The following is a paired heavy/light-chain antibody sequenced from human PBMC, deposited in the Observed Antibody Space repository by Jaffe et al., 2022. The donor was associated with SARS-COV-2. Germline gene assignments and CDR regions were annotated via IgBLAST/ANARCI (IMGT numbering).Light chain of an antibody. J-gene: IGKJ2*01. CDR2: DAS. CDR1: QSVSSY. Sequence: EIVLTQSPATLSLSPGERGTLSCRASQSVSSYLAWYQQKPGQAPRLLIYDASNRGTGIPARFSGSGSGTDFTLTISSLEAEDFAVYYCQQRSNWPYTFGQGTKLEIK. V-gene: IGKV3-11*01. CDR3: QQRSNWPYT.
Heavy chain of an antibody. V-gene: IGHV3-23*01. J-gene: IGHJ4*02. CDR1: GFTFSSYA. Sequence: EVQLLESGGGLVQPGGSLRLSCAASGFTFSSYAMSWVRQTPGKGLEWVSGISGGGDSAFYADSVKGRFTISRDSSTNTLYLQMDSLRGDDTAVYYCAKASHIGMGVLDYWGQGTLVTVSS. CDR3: AKASHIGMGVLDY. D-gene: IGHD5-18*01. CDR2: ISGGGDSA.